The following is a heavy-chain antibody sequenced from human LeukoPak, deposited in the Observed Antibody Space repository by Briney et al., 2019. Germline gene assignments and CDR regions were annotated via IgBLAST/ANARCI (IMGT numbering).Heavy chain of an antibody. CDR1: GGSFSGYY. J-gene: IGHJ4*02. CDR2: INQSGST. Sequence: SETLSLTCAVYGGSFSGYYWSWIRQPPGKGLEWIGEINQSGSTNYNPSLKSRVTISVDTSKNQFSLKLSSVTAADTAVYYCARGRRYCSSTSCGVDYWGQGTLVTVSS. CDR3: ARGRRYCSSTSCGVDY. D-gene: IGHD2-2*01. V-gene: IGHV4-34*01.